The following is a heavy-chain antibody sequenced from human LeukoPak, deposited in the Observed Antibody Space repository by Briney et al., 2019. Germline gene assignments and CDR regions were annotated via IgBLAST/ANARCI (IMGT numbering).Heavy chain of an antibody. J-gene: IGHJ4*02. CDR1: GFTFSTYS. D-gene: IGHD3-10*01. Sequence: GRTLRLSCAASGFTFSTYSMNWVRQASGKGLEWVSYISRRSSTIYYADSVKGRFTISRDNSKNTLYLQMGSLRAEDMAVYYCARDDSGIDYWGQGTLVTVSS. CDR3: ARDDSGIDY. V-gene: IGHV3-48*01. CDR2: ISRRSSTI.